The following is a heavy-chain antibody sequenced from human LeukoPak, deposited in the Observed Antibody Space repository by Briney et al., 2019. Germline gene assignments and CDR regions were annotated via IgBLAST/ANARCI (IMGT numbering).Heavy chain of an antibody. CDR2: IKSKTDGGST. CDR3: TTDLGRYSAYDIPDDH. J-gene: IGHJ5*02. CDR1: GFTFSNAW. Sequence: GGSLRLSCVVSGFTFSNAWMSWVRQAPGKGLEWVGRIKSKTDGGSTDYAAPVKGRFTISRDDSKNTLYLQMNSLKTEDTAVYYCTTDLGRYSAYDIPDDHWGQGTLVTVSS. V-gene: IGHV3-15*01. D-gene: IGHD5-12*01.